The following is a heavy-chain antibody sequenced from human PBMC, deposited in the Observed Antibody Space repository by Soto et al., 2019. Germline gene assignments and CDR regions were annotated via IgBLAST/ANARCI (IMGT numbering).Heavy chain of an antibody. CDR1: GFTFSSYA. Sequence: EVQLVESGGGLVQPGGSLRLSCAASGFTFSSYAMHWVRQAPGKGLEYVSVITSSGGNTDYACSVKGRFTISRENSKNTLYRQMGSLGAEDMAVYNWARRMPFGSGIDVCGQGTTGTASS. CDR3: ARRMPFGSGIDV. J-gene: IGHJ6*02. V-gene: IGHV3-64*01. CDR2: ITSSGGNT. D-gene: IGHD2-2*01.